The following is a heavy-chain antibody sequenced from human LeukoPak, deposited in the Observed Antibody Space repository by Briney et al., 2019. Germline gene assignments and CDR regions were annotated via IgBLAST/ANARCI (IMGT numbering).Heavy chain of an antibody. D-gene: IGHD3-22*01. V-gene: IGHV3-21*01. CDR2: ISSSSSYI. CDR1: GFTFSSYG. CDR3: AREVRYYDSSGPQRHFQH. J-gene: IGHJ1*01. Sequence: GGSLRLSCSASGFTFSSYGMHWVRQAPGRGLEWVSSISSSSSYIYYADSVKGRFTISRDNAKNSLYLQMNSLRAEDTAVYYCAREVRYYDSSGPQRHFQHWGQGTLVTVSS.